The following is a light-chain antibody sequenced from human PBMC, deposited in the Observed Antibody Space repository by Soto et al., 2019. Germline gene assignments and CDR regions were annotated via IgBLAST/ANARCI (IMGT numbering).Light chain of an antibody. CDR1: SSDVGRYDY. Sequence: QSALTQPASVSGSPGQSIAISCTGTSSDVGRYDYVSWYQQHPGKAPKLIISGVSNRPSGVSDRFSGSKSGNTASLTISGLRAEDEAEYHCSTYTSSSTLFGGGIKLTVL. V-gene: IGLV2-14*03. CDR3: STYTSSSTL. J-gene: IGLJ2*01. CDR2: GVS.